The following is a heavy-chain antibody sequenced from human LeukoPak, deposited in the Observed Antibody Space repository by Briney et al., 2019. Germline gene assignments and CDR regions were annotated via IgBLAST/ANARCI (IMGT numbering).Heavy chain of an antibody. CDR2: IYSGGTT. D-gene: IGHD3-22*01. CDR1: GFTVSSNY. Sequence: GGSLRLSCAASGFTVSSNYMTWVRQAPGKGLEWVSVIYSGGTTYYADSVKGRYTISRDNSKNTLALQMNSLRAEDTAVYYCATHSSVYYYYYGAREPLVPVPS. V-gene: IGHV3-66*02. CDR3: ATHSSVYYYYY. J-gene: IGHJ4*02.